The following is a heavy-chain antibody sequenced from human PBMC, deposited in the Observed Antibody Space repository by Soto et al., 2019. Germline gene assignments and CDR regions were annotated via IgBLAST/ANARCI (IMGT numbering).Heavy chain of an antibody. D-gene: IGHD1-26*01. CDR2: LIPIFGTA. CDR3: ARGVGATPAGYFDC. CDR1: GGTFSSYA. V-gene: IGHV1-69*01. J-gene: IGHJ4*02. Sequence: QVQLVQSGAEVKKPGSSVKVSCKASGGTFSSYAISWVRQAPGQGLAWMGGLIPIFGTANYAQKFQGRVTITADGSKSTAYMELSSLRSEDTAVYYCARGVGATPAGYFDCWGQVPLVTVSS.